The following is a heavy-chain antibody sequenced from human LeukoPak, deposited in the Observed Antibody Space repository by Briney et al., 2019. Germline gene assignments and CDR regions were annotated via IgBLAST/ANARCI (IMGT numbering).Heavy chain of an antibody. CDR1: GGSFSGYY. Sequence: SETLSLTCAVYGGSFSGYYWTWIRQSPGKGLEWIGAINHSGSTDYNPSLRSRVTISVDTSKNQFSLKLSSVTAADTAVYYCARSGYCSSATCYTRDDAFDIWGQGTMVTVSS. CDR2: INHSGST. J-gene: IGHJ3*02. D-gene: IGHD2-2*02. CDR3: ARSGYCSSATCYTRDDAFDI. V-gene: IGHV4-34*01.